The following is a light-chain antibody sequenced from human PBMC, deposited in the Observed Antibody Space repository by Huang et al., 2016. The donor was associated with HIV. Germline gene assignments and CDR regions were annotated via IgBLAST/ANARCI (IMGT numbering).Light chain of an antibody. V-gene: IGKV1-NL1*01. Sequence: DIQMTQSPSSLSASVGDRVTITCRASQGISNSLAWYQQKPGRAPKLLRYAASRLVSGGPSRFSGRGSGTDYTLTISRLQPEDFATYYCQQYFTSPPLTFGGGTKVEIK. CDR3: QQYFTSPPLT. CDR1: QGISNS. CDR2: AAS. J-gene: IGKJ4*01.